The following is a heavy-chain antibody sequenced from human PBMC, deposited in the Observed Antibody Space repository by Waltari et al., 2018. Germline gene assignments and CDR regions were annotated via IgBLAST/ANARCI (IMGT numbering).Heavy chain of an antibody. D-gene: IGHD1-1*01. CDR2: IAYDGSKK. CDR1: GFTFSSYA. CDR3: ARDAPTGDTYYFDY. V-gene: IGHV3-30-3*01. J-gene: IGHJ4*02. Sequence: QVQLVESGGGVVQPGRSLRLSCAASGFTFSSYAMHWVRQAPGKGLEWVAVIAYDGSKKYYADSVKGRFTTSRDNSKNTLYLQMNSLRAEDTAVYYCARDAPTGDTYYFDYWGQGTLVTVSS.